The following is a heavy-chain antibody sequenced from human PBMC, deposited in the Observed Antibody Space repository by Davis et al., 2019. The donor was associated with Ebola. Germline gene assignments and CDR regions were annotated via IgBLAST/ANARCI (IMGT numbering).Heavy chain of an antibody. CDR1: GYTFTGYY. CDR3: AREQLVPDYYYYGMDV. J-gene: IGHJ6*02. D-gene: IGHD6-13*01. Sequence: ASVKVSCKASGYTFTGYYMHWVRQPPGQGLEWMGWINPNSGGTNYAQKFQGWVTMTRDTSISTAYMELSRLRSDDTAVYYCAREQLVPDYYYYGMDVWGQGTTVTVSS. V-gene: IGHV1-2*04. CDR2: INPNSGGT.